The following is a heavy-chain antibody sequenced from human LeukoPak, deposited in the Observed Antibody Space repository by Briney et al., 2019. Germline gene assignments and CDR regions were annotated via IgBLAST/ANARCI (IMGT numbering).Heavy chain of an antibody. V-gene: IGHV1-46*01. CDR3: ARVRSGTNYYYGMDV. CDR2: INPSGGST. Sequence: ASVTVSCKASGYTFTSYYMHWVRQAPGQGLEWMGIINPSGGSTSYAQKFQGRVTMTRDTSMSTVYMELSSLRSEDTAVYYCARVRSGTNYYYGMDVWGQGTTVTVSS. J-gene: IGHJ6*02. CDR1: GYTFTSYY. D-gene: IGHD3-3*01.